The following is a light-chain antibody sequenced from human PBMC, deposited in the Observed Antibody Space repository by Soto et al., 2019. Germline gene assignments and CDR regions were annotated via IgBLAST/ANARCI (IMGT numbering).Light chain of an antibody. CDR3: QQFYSYTLT. V-gene: IGKV1-9*01. CDR1: QGISSY. CDR2: AAS. J-gene: IGKJ4*01. Sequence: DIQLTQSPSFLSASVGDRVTITCRASQGISSYLAWYQQKPGKAPKLLIYAASTLQSGVPSRFSGSGSGTEFTLTISSLQPEDFATYYCQQFYSYTLTFGRGTKVEIK.